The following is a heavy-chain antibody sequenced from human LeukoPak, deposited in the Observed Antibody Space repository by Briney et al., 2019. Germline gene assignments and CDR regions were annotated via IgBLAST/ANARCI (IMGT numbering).Heavy chain of an antibody. Sequence: PGGSLRLSCAASGFTFSSYGMHWVRQAPGKGLEWVAVISYDGSNKYYADPVKGRFTISRDNSKNTLYLQMNSLRAEDTAVYYCAKDGSDRGGYFDYWGQGTLVTVSS. J-gene: IGHJ4*02. V-gene: IGHV3-30*18. CDR2: ISYDGSNK. CDR3: AKDGSDRGGYFDY. D-gene: IGHD3-10*01. CDR1: GFTFSSYG.